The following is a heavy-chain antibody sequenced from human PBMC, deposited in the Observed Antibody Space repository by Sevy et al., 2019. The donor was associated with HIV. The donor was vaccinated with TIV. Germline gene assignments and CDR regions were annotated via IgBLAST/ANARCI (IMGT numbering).Heavy chain of an antibody. V-gene: IGHV3-66*01. CDR1: GFTVSRNY. Sequence: GGSLRLSCAASGFTVSRNYMSWVRQAPGKGLEWVSVIYSDGKTFYADSVQDRFTISRDNSKNTLYLQMNSLRAEDTAVCYCAGWSSARTLFDYWGQGTLVTVS. CDR3: AGWSSARTLFDY. CDR2: IYSDGKT. D-gene: IGHD6-19*01. J-gene: IGHJ4*02.